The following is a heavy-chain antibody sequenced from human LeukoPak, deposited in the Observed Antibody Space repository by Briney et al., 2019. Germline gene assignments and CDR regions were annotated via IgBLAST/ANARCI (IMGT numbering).Heavy chain of an antibody. D-gene: IGHD3-10*01. V-gene: IGHV3-23*01. CDR1: GFTFSSYA. J-gene: IGHJ6*03. CDR3: AKAVTMVQGVIIGSYYYYMDV. CDR2: ISGSGGST. Sequence: PGGSLRLSCAASGFTFSSYAMSWVRQAPGKGLEWVSAISGSGGSTNYADSVKGRFTISRDNSKNTLYLQMNSLRAEDTAVYYCAKAVTMVQGVIIGSYYYYMDVWGKGTTVTVSS.